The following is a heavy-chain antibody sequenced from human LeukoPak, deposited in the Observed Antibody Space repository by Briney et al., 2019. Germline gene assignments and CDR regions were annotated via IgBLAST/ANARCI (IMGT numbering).Heavy chain of an antibody. CDR3: ARVLRGSGSYYDGD. CDR1: GFTFSSYA. D-gene: IGHD3-10*01. CDR2: ISSSSSYI. Sequence: PGGSLRLSCAASGFTFSSYAMHWVRQTPGKGLEWVSSISSSSSYIYYADSLKGRFTISRGNAKNSLYLQMNSLRADDTAVYYCARVLRGSGSYYDGDWGQGTLVTVSS. J-gene: IGHJ4*02. V-gene: IGHV3-21*01.